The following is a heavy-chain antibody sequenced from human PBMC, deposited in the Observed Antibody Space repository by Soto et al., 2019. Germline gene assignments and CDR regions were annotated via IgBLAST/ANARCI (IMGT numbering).Heavy chain of an antibody. D-gene: IGHD1-7*01. V-gene: IGHV4-39*01. J-gene: IGHJ4*02. CDR3: ARRKTGTGYFEN. Sequence: QLQLQESGPGLVKPSETLSLSCAVSSGSISSSSYYWGWIRQPPGKGLEWIGSIYYTGSTYYNPSLKSRVTISLDTSKNQFSLKLSSVTAADTAVYYCARRKTGTGYFENWGQGPLVTVSS. CDR1: SGSISSSSYY. CDR2: IYYTGST.